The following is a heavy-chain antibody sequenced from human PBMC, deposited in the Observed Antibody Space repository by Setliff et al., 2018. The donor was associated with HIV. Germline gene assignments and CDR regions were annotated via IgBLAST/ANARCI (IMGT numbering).Heavy chain of an antibody. V-gene: IGHV4-59*01. J-gene: IGHJ6*02. CDR1: GGSISNYY. CDR3: ARDSVAAAVTGGMDV. Sequence: LSLTCTVSGGSISNYYWSWIRQPPGKGLEWIGYIYYSGSTNYNPSLKSRVTISVDTSKNQFSLKLSSVTAADTAVYYCARDSVAAAVTGGMDVWGQGTTVTVSS. D-gene: IGHD6-13*01. CDR2: IYYSGST.